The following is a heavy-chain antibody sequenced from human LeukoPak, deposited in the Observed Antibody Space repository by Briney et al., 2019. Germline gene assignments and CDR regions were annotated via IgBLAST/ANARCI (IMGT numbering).Heavy chain of an antibody. V-gene: IGHV3-23*01. D-gene: IGHD5-24*01. CDR1: GFTFSSYA. Sequence: GGSLRLSCAASGFTFSSYAMRWVRQAPGKGLEWVSAISGSGGSTYYADSVKGRFTISRDNSKNTLYLQMNSLRPEDTAVYYCARPSPPGDGYNPCDYWGPGALVIVSS. J-gene: IGHJ4*02. CDR3: ARPSPPGDGYNPCDY. CDR2: ISGSGGST.